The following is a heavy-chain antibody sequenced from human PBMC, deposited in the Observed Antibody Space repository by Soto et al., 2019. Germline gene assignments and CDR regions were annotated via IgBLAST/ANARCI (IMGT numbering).Heavy chain of an antibody. Sequence: LSLTCTVSGGSISSSSYYWGWIRQPPGKGLEWIGSIYYSGSTYYNPSLKSRVTISVDTSKNQFSLKLSSVTAADTAVYYCARHGVMSRGPYYYCGMDVWGQGTTVTVSS. CDR3: ARHGVMSRGPYYYCGMDV. CDR1: GGSISSSSYY. V-gene: IGHV4-39*01. CDR2: IYYSGST. D-gene: IGHD3-16*01. J-gene: IGHJ6*02.